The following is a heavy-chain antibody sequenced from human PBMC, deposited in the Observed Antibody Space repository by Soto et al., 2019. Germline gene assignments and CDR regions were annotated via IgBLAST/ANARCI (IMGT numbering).Heavy chain of an antibody. V-gene: IGHV3-33*01. D-gene: IGHD4-17*01. CDR1: GFTFSSYG. CDR3: ARDLDDYGGNAGDY. CDR2: IWYDGSNK. J-gene: IGHJ4*02. Sequence: QVQLVESGGGVVQPGRSLRLSCAASGFTFSSYGMHWVRQAPGKGLEWVAVIWYDGSNKYYADSVKGRFTISRDNSKNTLYLQMNSLRAEDTDVYYCARDLDDYGGNAGDYWGQGTLVTVSS.